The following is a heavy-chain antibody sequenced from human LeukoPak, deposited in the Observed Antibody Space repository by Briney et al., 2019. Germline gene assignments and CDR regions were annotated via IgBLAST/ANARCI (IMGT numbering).Heavy chain of an antibody. J-gene: IGHJ6*03. CDR2: IYTSGST. CDR3: ARATSSSWPYYYYYYMDV. Sequence: PSETLSLTCTVSGGSISSYYWSWIRQPAGKGLEWIGRIYTSGSTNYNPSLKSRVTMSVNTSKNQFSLKLSSVTAADTAVYYCARATSSSWPYYYYYYMDVWGNGTTVTVYS. D-gene: IGHD6-13*01. V-gene: IGHV4-4*07. CDR1: GGSISSYY.